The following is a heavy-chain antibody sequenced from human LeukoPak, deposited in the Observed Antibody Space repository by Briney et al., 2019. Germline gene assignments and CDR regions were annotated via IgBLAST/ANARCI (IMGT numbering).Heavy chain of an antibody. J-gene: IGHJ6*04. Sequence: PGGSLRLSCAASGFTSRVTYGSCELQWVRQAPGKGLEWVSYISSSADYIYYADSVKRRFTISRDNAKSSLYLQMDSLRPEDTAVYYCAKWQDVWGRGTTVTVSS. V-gene: IGHV3-48*03. CDR2: ISSSADYI. CDR1: GFTSRVTYGSCE. D-gene: IGHD2-8*01. CDR3: AKWQDV.